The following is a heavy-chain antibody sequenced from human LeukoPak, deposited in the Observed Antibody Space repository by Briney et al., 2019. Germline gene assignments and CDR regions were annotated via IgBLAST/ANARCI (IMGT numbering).Heavy chain of an antibody. CDR2: ISTYNGNT. Sequence: GASVKVSCKASGYTYTSYGISWVRQAPGEGLEWMGWISTYNGNTNYAQKLQGRVTMTTDTATNTMYMELRSLRSDDTAVYYCARDGAPGDYWPLDYWGKGTLVTVSS. D-gene: IGHD4-17*01. CDR1: GYTYTSYG. V-gene: IGHV1-18*01. CDR3: ARDGAPGDYWPLDY. J-gene: IGHJ4*02.